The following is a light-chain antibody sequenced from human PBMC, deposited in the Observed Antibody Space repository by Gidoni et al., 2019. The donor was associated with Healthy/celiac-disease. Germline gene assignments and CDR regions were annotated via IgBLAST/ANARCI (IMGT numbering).Light chain of an antibody. CDR1: QSISSY. V-gene: IGKV1-39*01. J-gene: IGKJ2*01. CDR2: TAS. CDR3: QHSYRTPYT. Sequence: DIQMNKSPSSLSASVGDRVTIICRASQSISSYLKWYQQKPWKAPKLLIYTASSLQSGVPSRFSGSGSGTDFTLTINSLEPEYFATYYCQHSYRTPYTCGQGTKLEIK.